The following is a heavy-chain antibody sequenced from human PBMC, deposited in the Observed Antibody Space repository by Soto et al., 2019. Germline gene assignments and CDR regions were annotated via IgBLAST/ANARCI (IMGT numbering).Heavy chain of an antibody. CDR1: GFTFSSYE. CDR3: ARDVSGGYYDFWSGPDFYGMDV. V-gene: IGHV3-48*03. Sequence: VGSLRLSCAASGFTFSSYEMNWVRQAPGKGLEWVSYISSSGSTIYYADSVKGRFTISRDNAKNSLCLQMNSLRAEDTAVYYCARDVSGGYYDFWSGPDFYGMDVWGQGTTVTVSS. J-gene: IGHJ6*02. D-gene: IGHD3-3*01. CDR2: ISSSGSTI.